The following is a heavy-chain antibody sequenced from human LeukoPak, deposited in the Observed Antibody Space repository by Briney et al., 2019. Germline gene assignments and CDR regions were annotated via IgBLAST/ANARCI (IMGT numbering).Heavy chain of an antibody. V-gene: IGHV3-30*18. CDR3: ANLFRFGELLPFDY. J-gene: IGHJ4*02. CDR2: ISYDGSNK. D-gene: IGHD3-10*01. Sequence: PRGSLRLSCAASGFTFSSYGMHWVRQAPGKGLEWVAVISYDGSNKYYADSVKGRFTISRDNSKNTLYLQMNSLRAEDTAVYYCANLFRFGELLPFDYWGQGTLVTVSS. CDR1: GFTFSSYG.